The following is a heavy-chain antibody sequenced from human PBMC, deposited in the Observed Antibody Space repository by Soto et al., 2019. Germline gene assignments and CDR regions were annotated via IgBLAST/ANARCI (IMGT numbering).Heavy chain of an antibody. CDR3: AKAYSGYDGLIDY. Sequence: EVQLLESGGGLVQPGGSLRLSCAASGFTFSSYAMSWVRQAPGKGLEWVTAISGSGGSTYYADSVKGRFTISRDNSKNTLYLQMNSLRAEDTAVYYCAKAYSGYDGLIDYWGQGTLVTVSS. V-gene: IGHV3-23*01. D-gene: IGHD5-12*01. J-gene: IGHJ4*02. CDR1: GFTFSSYA. CDR2: ISGSGGST.